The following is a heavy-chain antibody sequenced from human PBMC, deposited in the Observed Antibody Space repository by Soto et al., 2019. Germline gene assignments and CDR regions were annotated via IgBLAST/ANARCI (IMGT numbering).Heavy chain of an antibody. CDR2: ISRSGSTI. CDR3: AREPPIAVAGPWYFDL. D-gene: IGHD6-19*01. CDR1: GFTFSDYY. J-gene: IGHJ2*01. Sequence: QVQLVESGGGLVKPGGSLILSCAASGFTFSDYYMSWIRQAPGKGREWVSYISRSGSTIYYADSVKGRFTISRDNAKTSLYLQRNSRRAEGTAVYYCAREPPIAVAGPWYFDLWGRGTLVTVSS. V-gene: IGHV3-11*01.